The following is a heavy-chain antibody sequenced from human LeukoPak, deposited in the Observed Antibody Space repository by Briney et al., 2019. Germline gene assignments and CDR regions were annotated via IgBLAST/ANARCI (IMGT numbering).Heavy chain of an antibody. J-gene: IGHJ4*02. CDR1: GGSFSDYY. V-gene: IGHV4-34*01. CDR2: INDSGST. Sequence: SGTLSLTCAVYGGSFSDYYWSWIRQPPGKGLEWIGEINDSGSTNYNPSLKSRVTMLEDTSKNQFSLKLSSVTAADTAVYYCARGGGPAPGYWGQGTVVTVSS. CDR3: ARGGGPAPGY.